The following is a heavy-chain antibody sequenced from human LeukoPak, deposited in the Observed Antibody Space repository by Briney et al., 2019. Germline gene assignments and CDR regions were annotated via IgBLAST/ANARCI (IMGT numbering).Heavy chain of an antibody. Sequence: GGSLRLSCAAAGFTFSNYWMHWVRQAPGKGLVWVAAIKTDGSDMQYADSVKGRFAISRDNAKNTVYLQMNSLRAEDTAVYYCATYVDTSIPPCLDVWGKGTTVTVSS. CDR2: IKTDGSDM. CDR3: ATYVDTSIPPCLDV. D-gene: IGHD5-18*01. V-gene: IGHV3-74*03. J-gene: IGHJ6*04. CDR1: GFTFSNYW.